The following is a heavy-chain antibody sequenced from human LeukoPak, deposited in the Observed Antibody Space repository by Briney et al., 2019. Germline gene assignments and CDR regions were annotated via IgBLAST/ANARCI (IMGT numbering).Heavy chain of an antibody. Sequence: GGSLRLSCAASGFTFSNAWMSWVCQAPGKGLEWVGRIKSKTDGGTTDYAAPVKGRFTISRDDSKNTLFLQMNSLKTEDTAVYYCTTTPDYYGSGRWGQGTLVTVSS. J-gene: IGHJ4*02. CDR2: IKSKTDGGTT. D-gene: IGHD3-10*01. CDR3: TTTPDYYGSGR. CDR1: GFTFSNAW. V-gene: IGHV3-15*01.